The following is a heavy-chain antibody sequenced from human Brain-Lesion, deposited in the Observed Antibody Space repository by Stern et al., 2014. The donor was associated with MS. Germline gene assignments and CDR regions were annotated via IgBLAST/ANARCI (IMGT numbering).Heavy chain of an antibody. CDR2: ISNTGKTI. V-gene: IGHV3-11*01. CDR3: ARDRHALRYLGCLSDFDF. J-gene: IGHJ4*01. D-gene: IGHD3-3*01. CDR1: GFTLRDYY. Sequence: VQLVESGGGWVKPGGSLRISCVGSGFTLRDYYMSWIRQAPGKGLEWLSYISNTGKTIYYADSVKGRFTISRDNGKKSVYLEMNSLRAEDTAVYYCARDRHALRYLGCLSDFDFWGHGTLVTVSS.